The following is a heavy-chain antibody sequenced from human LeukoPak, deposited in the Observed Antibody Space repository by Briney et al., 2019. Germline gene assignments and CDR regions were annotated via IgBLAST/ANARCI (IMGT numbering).Heavy chain of an antibody. CDR3: ARTGMGGNVWIDS. Sequence: AASVKVSCKASGYTFTNYDINWVRQATGQGLEWMGWMNPNSGDTGYAQKFQGRVTMTRDTSISTAYMELTSLTSDDTAIFYCARTGMGGNVWIDSWGQGTLVTVSS. V-gene: IGHV1-8*01. D-gene: IGHD1-26*01. CDR2: MNPNSGDT. CDR1: GYTFTNYD. J-gene: IGHJ5*01.